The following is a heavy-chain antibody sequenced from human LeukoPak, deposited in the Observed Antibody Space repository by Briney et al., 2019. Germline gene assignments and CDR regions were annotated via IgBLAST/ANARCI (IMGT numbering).Heavy chain of an antibody. J-gene: IGHJ4*02. CDR3: ARGPLSVVPIDY. Sequence: PSETLSLTCAVYGGSFSGYYWSWIRQPPGKGLEWIGEINHSGSTNYNPSLKSRVTISVDTSKNQFSLKLSSVTAADTAVYYCARGPLSVVPIDYWGQGTLVTVSS. CDR2: INHSGST. CDR1: GGSFSGYY. D-gene: IGHD3-10*01. V-gene: IGHV4-34*01.